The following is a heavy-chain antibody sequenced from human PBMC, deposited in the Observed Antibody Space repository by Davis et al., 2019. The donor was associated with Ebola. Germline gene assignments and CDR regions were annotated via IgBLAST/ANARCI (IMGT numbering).Heavy chain of an antibody. Sequence: SETLSLTCTVSGGSISSSSYYWGWIRQPPGKGLEWIGTIYYSGSTYYNPSLKSRVTISVDRSKNQFSLNLTSVTAADTAVYYCARADGDYVHFDYWGQGILVTVSS. CDR3: ARADGDYVHFDY. CDR1: GGSISSSSYY. J-gene: IGHJ4*02. V-gene: IGHV4-39*07. D-gene: IGHD4-17*01. CDR2: IYYSGST.